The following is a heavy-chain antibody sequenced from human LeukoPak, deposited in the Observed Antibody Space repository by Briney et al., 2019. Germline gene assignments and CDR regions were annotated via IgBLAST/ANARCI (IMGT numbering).Heavy chain of an antibody. CDR3: ARDRVWFGDLRNYYYGMDV. J-gene: IGHJ6*02. CDR1: GFPFSSYG. CDR2: IWYDGSNK. D-gene: IGHD3-10*01. V-gene: IGHV3-33*08. Sequence: GGSLRLSCSASGFPFSSYGMHWVRQAPGKGLEWVAVIWYDGSNKYYVDSVKGRFTISRDNSKNTLYLQMNSLRAEDTAVYYCARDRVWFGDLRNYYYGMDVWGQGTTVTVSS.